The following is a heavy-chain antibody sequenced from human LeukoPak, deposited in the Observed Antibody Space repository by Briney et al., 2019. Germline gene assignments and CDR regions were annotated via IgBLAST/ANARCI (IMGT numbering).Heavy chain of an antibody. D-gene: IGHD3-10*01. CDR2: IAGGGSST. V-gene: IGHV3-23*01. CDR1: GFTVSFYA. Sequence: GGSLRLSCAASGFTVSFYAMSWVRQAPGKGLEWVSVIAGGGSSTYYADSVKGRFTISRDNSKNTLYLQMNSLRAEDTAVYYCARGTPSGSYYPTYYYYGMDVWGQGTTVTVSS. J-gene: IGHJ6*02. CDR3: ARGTPSGSYYPTYYYYGMDV.